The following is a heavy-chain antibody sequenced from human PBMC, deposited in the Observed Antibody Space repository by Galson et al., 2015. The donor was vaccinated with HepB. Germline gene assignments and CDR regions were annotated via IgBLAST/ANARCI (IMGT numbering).Heavy chain of an antibody. Sequence: TLSLTCTVSGASISRSSSYWVWIRQHPGKGLDWIGFIYYSGTTYYSPPLRSRLTMSVDTSKNQFSLSLKSVTAADSAIYYCARMPTRAYKYYYYLDVWGKGTTVTVSS. CDR3: ARMPTRAYKYYYYLDV. CDR1: GASISRSSSY. CDR2: IYYSGTT. V-gene: IGHV4-31*03. D-gene: IGHD1-14*01. J-gene: IGHJ6*03.